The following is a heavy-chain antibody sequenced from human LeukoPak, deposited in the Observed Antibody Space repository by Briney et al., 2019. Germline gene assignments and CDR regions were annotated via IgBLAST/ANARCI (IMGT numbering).Heavy chain of an antibody. D-gene: IGHD5/OR15-5a*01. J-gene: IGHJ4*02. CDR1: GFTFSSFG. Sequence: GGSLRLSCAASGFTFSSFGMIWVRQAPGKGLEWISYISTSSLNTIHYADSVKGRFTISRDNAKNSLFLQMNSLRAEDTAVYYCARSLSTDFDYWGQGILVTVSS. CDR2: ISTSSLNTI. V-gene: IGHV3-48*04. CDR3: ARSLSTDFDY.